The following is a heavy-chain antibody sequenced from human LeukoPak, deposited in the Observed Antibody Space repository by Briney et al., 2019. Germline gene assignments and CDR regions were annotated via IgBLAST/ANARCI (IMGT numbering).Heavy chain of an antibody. CDR2: INWNGGST. V-gene: IGHV3-20*01. Sequence: PGGSLRLSCAASGFTFDDYGMSWVRQAPGKGLEWVSGINWNGGSTGYADSVKGRFTISRDNAKNSLYLQMNSLRAEDTALYHCARTAGIAVAGELDIWGQGTMVTVSS. CDR3: ARTAGIAVAGELDI. D-gene: IGHD6-19*01. J-gene: IGHJ3*02. CDR1: GFTFDDYG.